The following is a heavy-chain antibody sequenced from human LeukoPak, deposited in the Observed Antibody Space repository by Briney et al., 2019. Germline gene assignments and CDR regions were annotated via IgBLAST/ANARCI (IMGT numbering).Heavy chain of an antibody. J-gene: IGHJ4*02. V-gene: IGHV1-69*04. CDR3: ARSLQVGYYDSWFDY. CDR1: GGTFSSYA. Sequence: GASVKVSCKASGGTFSSYAISWVRQAPGQGLEWMGRIIPILGIANYAQKFQGRVTITADKSTSTAYMELSSLRSEDTAVYYCARSLQVGYYDSWFDYWGQGTLVTVSS. D-gene: IGHD3-22*01. CDR2: IIPILGIA.